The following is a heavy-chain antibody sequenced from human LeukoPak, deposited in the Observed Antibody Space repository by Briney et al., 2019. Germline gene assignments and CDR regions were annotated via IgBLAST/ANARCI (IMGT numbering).Heavy chain of an antibody. CDR3: ARDLGGSDGNDY. CDR1: GFTVSSNY. D-gene: IGHD4-23*01. CDR2: ISSTSRYI. Sequence: GGSLRLSCAASGFTVSSNYMSWVRQAPGKGLEWVSSISSTSRYIYYADSLKGRFTISRDNAKNSLYLQMNSLRAEDTAVYYCARDLGGSDGNDYWGQGTLVTVSS. V-gene: IGHV3-21*01. J-gene: IGHJ4*02.